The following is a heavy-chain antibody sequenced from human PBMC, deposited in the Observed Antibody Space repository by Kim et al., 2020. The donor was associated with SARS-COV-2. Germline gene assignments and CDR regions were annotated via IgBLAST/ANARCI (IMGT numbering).Heavy chain of an antibody. CDR1: GYTFKNYY. D-gene: IGHD3-22*01. V-gene: IGHV1-46*02. CDR2: IDSEDGSP. J-gene: IGHJ5*02. Sequence: ASVKVSCEASGYTFKNYYIYWMRQAPGQGLEWVGVIDSEDGSPTIAQKFQGRVILTRDTSTSSLFMELSNLTSEDTAVYYCARWVADFSGYSMFDTWGQG. CDR3: ARWVADFSGYSMFDT.